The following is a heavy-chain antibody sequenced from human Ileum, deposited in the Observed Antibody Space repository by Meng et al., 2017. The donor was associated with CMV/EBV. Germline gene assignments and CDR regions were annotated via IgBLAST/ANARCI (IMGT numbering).Heavy chain of an antibody. V-gene: IGHV1-2*02. CDR1: GYTFSVYY. D-gene: IGHD1-26*01. Sequence: SGYTFSVYYMNWMRQVPGQGLEWMGWINPNNGGTKYARNFQGRVTMTRDTSITTVYMEVSRLTSDDTAVYYCAKSPGTSGSYWRPDHWGQGTLVTVSS. CDR2: INPNNGGT. J-gene: IGHJ5*02. CDR3: AKSPGTSGSYWRPDH.